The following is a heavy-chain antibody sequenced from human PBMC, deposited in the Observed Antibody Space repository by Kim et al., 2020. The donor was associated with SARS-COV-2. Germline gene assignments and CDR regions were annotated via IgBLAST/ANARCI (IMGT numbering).Heavy chain of an antibody. V-gene: IGHV3-21*01. D-gene: IGHD3-10*01. J-gene: IGHJ4*02. CDR3: ARVGRGGSWGPPTQDL. CDR1: GFSFRSHS. Sequence: GGSLRLSCRASGFSFRSHSMNWVRQAPGKGLEWVSSIGPSSGDIFYSDSAKGRFTTSRDDTSNFLYLEMNSLTAEDTAVYYCARVGRGGSWGPPTQDLWGQGTLVTVSS. CDR2: IGPSSGDI.